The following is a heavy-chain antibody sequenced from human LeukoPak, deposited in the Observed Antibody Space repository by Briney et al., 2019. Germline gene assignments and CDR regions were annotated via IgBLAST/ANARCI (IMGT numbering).Heavy chain of an antibody. J-gene: IGHJ4*02. CDR1: GGSISSNNW. D-gene: IGHD5-18*01. CDR2: IYHSGST. CDR3: ARQDTAMVQIDY. Sequence: PSETLSLTCAVSGGSISSNNWWNWVRQPPGKGLEWIGEIYHSGSTNYNPSLKSRVTISVDKSKNQLSLKLSSVTAADTAVYYCARQDTAMVQIDYWGQGTLVTVSS. V-gene: IGHV4-4*02.